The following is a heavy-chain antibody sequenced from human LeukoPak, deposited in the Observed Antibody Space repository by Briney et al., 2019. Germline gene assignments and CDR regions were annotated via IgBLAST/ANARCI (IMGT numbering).Heavy chain of an antibody. J-gene: IGHJ1*01. V-gene: IGHV4-39*02. D-gene: IGHD2-15*01. CDR1: GGSISSSSYY. Sequence: SETLSLTCTVSGGSISSSSYYWGWIRQPPGKGLEWIGSIYYSGSTYYNPSLKRRVTISVDTSKNQFSLKLSSVTAADTAVYYCAREDYCSGGSCYSGYFQHWGQGTLVTVSS. CDR3: AREDYCSGGSCYSGYFQH. CDR2: IYYSGST.